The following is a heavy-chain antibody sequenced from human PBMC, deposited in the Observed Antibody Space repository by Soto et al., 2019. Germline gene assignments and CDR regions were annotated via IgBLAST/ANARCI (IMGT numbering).Heavy chain of an antibody. CDR3: SRENYPYYSGFDY. Sequence: SGTLSLTCTVSGGSISSGGYYWSWIRQHPGKGLEWIGYIYYSGSTYYNPSLKSRVTISVDTSKNQFSLKLSSVTAADTAVYYCSRENYPYYSGFDYWGQGTLVTVS. J-gene: IGHJ4*02. V-gene: IGHV4-31*03. CDR1: GGSISSGGYY. CDR2: IYYSGST. D-gene: IGHD2-15*01.